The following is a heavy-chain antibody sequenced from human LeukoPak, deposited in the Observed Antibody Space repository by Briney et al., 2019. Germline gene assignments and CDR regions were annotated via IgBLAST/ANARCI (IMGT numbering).Heavy chain of an antibody. Sequence: ASVKVSCKASGGTFSSYAISWVRQAPGQGLEWMGRIIPILGIANYAQKFQGRVTITADKSTSTAYMELSSLRSEDTAVYYCARGPPSRWLGTLEVLPKNYYYGMDVGGKGPRVTVSS. V-gene: IGHV1-69*04. J-gene: IGHJ6*04. CDR1: GGTFSSYA. D-gene: IGHD2/OR15-2a*01. CDR2: IIPILGIA. CDR3: ARGPPSRWLGTLEVLPKNYYYGMDV.